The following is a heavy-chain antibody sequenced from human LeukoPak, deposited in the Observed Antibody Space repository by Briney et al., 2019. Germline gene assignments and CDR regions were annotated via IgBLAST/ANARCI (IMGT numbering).Heavy chain of an antibody. CDR1: GGSFSGYY. D-gene: IGHD2-2*01. CDR2: INHSGST. J-gene: IGHJ5*02. V-gene: IGHV4-34*01. Sequence: PSETLSLTCAVYGGSFSGYYWSWIRQPPGKGLEWIGEINHSGSTDYNPSLKSRVTISVDTSKNQFSLKLSSVTAADTAVYYCARDCSSTSCYEASWFDPWGQGTLVTVSS. CDR3: ARDCSSTSCYEASWFDP.